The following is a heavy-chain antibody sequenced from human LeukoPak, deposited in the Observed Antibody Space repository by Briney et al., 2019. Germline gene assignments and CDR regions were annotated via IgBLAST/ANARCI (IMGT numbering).Heavy chain of an antibody. D-gene: IGHD1-14*01. CDR3: AKAGPYYFDY. Sequence: PGGSLRLSCAASGFTFSSYAMNWVRQAPGKGLEWVSAISGSGGPIYYADSVKGRFTISRDNSKNTLFVQMSSLRAEDTAIYYCAKAGPYYFDYWGQGTLVTVSS. V-gene: IGHV3-23*01. CDR2: ISGSGGPI. J-gene: IGHJ4*02. CDR1: GFTFSSYA.